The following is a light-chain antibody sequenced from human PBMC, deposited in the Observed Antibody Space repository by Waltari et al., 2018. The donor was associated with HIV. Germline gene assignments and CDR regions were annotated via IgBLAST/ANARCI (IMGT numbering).Light chain of an antibody. V-gene: IGKV1-39*01. Sequence: DIQMTQSPSSLSASVGDTITIACRASQRISFYLNWYQVKPGKVPKLLISRASNLESGAPSRFTDSGSETEFSLTLNSLQPDDFATYYCQQSYSAPRNFGPGTEVVVK. CDR1: QRISFY. CDR2: RAS. J-gene: IGKJ3*01. CDR3: QQSYSAPRN.